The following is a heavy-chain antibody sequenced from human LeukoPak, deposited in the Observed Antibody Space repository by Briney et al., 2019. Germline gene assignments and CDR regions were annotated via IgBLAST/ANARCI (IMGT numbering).Heavy chain of an antibody. Sequence: GGSLRLSCAASGFTFTSYAMSWVRQAPGKGLEWVPGFSGSGGNTYYAGSVKGRFTISRDNSKNTLYLQMNSLRAEDMAVYYCAKAWGIAVAGAYGYWGQGTLVTVSS. CDR3: AKAWGIAVAGAYGY. CDR1: GFTFTSYA. V-gene: IGHV3-23*01. J-gene: IGHJ4*02. D-gene: IGHD6-19*01. CDR2: FSGSGGNT.